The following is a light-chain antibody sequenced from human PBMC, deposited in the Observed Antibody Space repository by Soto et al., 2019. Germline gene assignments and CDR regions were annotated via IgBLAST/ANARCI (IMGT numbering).Light chain of an antibody. Sequence: DGVMTQSPLSLPVTLGQSASISCTSSQSLVYADGNTYLNWLQQRPGQSPRRLIYKVFNRDSGVPDRFRGSASGSEFTLTISRVEAEDIGVYYCMQTAHWPYTFGRGTKLEIK. J-gene: IGKJ2*01. CDR2: KVF. CDR3: MQTAHWPYT. V-gene: IGKV2-30*01. CDR1: QSLVYADGNTY.